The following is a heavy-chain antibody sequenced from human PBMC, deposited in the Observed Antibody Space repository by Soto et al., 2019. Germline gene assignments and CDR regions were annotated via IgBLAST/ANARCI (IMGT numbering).Heavy chain of an antibody. V-gene: IGHV3-23*01. J-gene: IGHJ6*02. CDR2: ISGSGGST. Sequence: GGSLRLSCAASGFTFSSYAMSWVRQAPGKGLEWVSAISGSGGSTYYADSVKGRFTISRDNSKNTLYLQMNSLRAEDTAVYYWSKDGSSRGSGSYPLTYYYYYGMDVWGQGTTVTVSS. D-gene: IGHD3-10*01. CDR3: SKDGSSRGSGSYPLTYYYYYGMDV. CDR1: GFTFSSYA.